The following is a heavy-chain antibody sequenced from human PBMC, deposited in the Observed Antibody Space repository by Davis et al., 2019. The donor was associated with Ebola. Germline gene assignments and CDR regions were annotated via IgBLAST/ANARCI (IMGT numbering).Heavy chain of an antibody. J-gene: IGHJ4*02. CDR3: ARDGGWYYYDSSGLYPGDY. V-gene: IGHV3-23*01. CDR1: GFTFSSYA. Sequence: GESLKISCAASGFTFSSYAMSWVRQAPGKGLEWVSAISGSGGSTYYADSVKGRFTISRDNSKNTLYLQMNSLRAEDTAVYYCARDGGWYYYDSSGLYPGDYWGQGTPVTVSS. D-gene: IGHD3-22*01. CDR2: ISGSGGST.